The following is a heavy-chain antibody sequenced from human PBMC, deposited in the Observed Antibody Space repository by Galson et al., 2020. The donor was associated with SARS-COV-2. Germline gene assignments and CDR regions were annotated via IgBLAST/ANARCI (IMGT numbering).Heavy chain of an antibody. CDR3: ARDPLLLGAADTPSMDV. Sequence: QLGESLKISCAASGFTFSSYGMHWVRQAPGKGLEWVAVIWYDGSNKYYADSVKGRFTISRDNSKNTLYLQMNSLRAEDTAVYYCARDPLLLGAADTPSMDVWGQGTTVTVSS. CDR2: IWYDGSNK. CDR1: GFTFSSYG. V-gene: IGHV3-33*01. J-gene: IGHJ6*02. D-gene: IGHD1-26*01.